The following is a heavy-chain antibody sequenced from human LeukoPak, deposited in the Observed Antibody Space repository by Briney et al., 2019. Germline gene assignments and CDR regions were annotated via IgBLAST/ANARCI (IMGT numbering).Heavy chain of an antibody. CDR2: IYYSGYT. Sequence: SETLSLTCTVSGGSISSYYWSWIRQPPGKGLEWIGYIYYSGYTNYNPSLKSRVTISVDTSKNQFSLKLSSVTAADTAVYYCARDGGYYERGENWFDPWGQGTLVTVSS. CDR1: GGSISSYY. J-gene: IGHJ5*02. D-gene: IGHD3-22*01. V-gene: IGHV4-59*12. CDR3: ARDGGYYERGENWFDP.